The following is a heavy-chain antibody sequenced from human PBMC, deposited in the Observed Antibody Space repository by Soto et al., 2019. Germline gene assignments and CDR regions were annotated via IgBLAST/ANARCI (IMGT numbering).Heavy chain of an antibody. CDR2: IWYDGSNK. D-gene: IGHD3-3*01. Sequence: PGGSLRLSCAASGFTFSSYGMHWVRQAPGKGLEWVAVIWYDGSNKYYADSVKGRFGISRDNSKNTLYLQMNSLRVEDTAVYYSARDGEWSQECRLDPWGQGTLVTVYS. V-gene: IGHV3-33*01. CDR1: GFTFSSYG. CDR3: ARDGEWSQECRLDP. J-gene: IGHJ5*02.